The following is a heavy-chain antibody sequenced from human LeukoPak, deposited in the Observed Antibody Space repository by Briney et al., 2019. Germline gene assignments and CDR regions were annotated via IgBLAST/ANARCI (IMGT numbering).Heavy chain of an antibody. CDR1: GGSISSSSYY. Sequence: SETLSLTCSVSGGSISSSSYYWGWVRQSPGKGLEWIVSIYYTGSTYYNPSLKSQVTISVDTSKNQFSLKLSSVTTADTSVYYCGVLGGEAYYDFWSGHATFDPWGQGTLVTVSS. D-gene: IGHD3-3*01. CDR2: IYYTGST. CDR3: GVLGGEAYYDFWSGHATFDP. V-gene: IGHV4-39*01. J-gene: IGHJ5*02.